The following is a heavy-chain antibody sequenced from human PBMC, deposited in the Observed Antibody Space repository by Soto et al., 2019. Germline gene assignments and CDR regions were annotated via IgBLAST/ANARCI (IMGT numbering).Heavy chain of an antibody. V-gene: IGHV5-51*01. Sequence: PGESLKISCKGSGYTFSGYWIGWVRQMSGKGLEWMGIIYPGDSDARYSPSFQGQVTISADESITTAYPQWDSLKASDTAIYYCVVQQKLPWVNAWGQGTLVTVSS. CDR1: GYTFSGYW. J-gene: IGHJ5*02. D-gene: IGHD1-1*01. CDR3: VVQQKLPWVNA. CDR2: IYPGDSDA.